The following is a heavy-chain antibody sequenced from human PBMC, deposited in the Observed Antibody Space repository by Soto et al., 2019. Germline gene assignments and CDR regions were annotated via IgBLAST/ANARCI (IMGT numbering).Heavy chain of an antibody. CDR2: ISSSSSYI. D-gene: IGHD3-9*01. CDR3: ARDLRARYDILTGYYYYYYGMDL. V-gene: IGHV3-21*01. J-gene: IGHJ6*02. CDR1: GFTFSSYS. Sequence: GGSLRLSCAASGFTFSSYSMNWVRQAPGKGLEWVSSISSSSSYIYYADSVKGRLTISSNNAKNSLYLQMNSLRAEDTAVYYCARDLRARYDILTGYYYYYYGMDLWGQGTTVTVSS.